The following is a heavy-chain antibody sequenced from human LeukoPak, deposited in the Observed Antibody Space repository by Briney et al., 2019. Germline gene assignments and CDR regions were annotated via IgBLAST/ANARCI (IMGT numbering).Heavy chain of an antibody. CDR3: ARGRYCSADICPDGDAFDI. Sequence: PSETLSLTCTVSGGSINNYYWSWIRQPAGKGLEWIGRIYTRGSTNYNPSLKSRVTMSVDTSKNQFSLKLSSVTAADTSVYYCARGRYCSADICPDGDAFDIWGQGTMVSVSS. CDR2: IYTRGST. J-gene: IGHJ3*02. V-gene: IGHV4-4*07. D-gene: IGHD2-15*01. CDR1: GGSINNYY.